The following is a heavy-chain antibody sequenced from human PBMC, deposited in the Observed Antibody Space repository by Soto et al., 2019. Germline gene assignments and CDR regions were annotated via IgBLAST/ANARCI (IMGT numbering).Heavy chain of an antibody. V-gene: IGHV4-34*01. D-gene: IGHD6-19*01. CDR1: GGSFSGYY. CDR2: INHSGST. Sequence: QVQLQQWGAGLLKPSETLSLTCAVYGGSFSGYYWSWLRQPPGKGLEWIGEINHSGSTNYNPSLKSRVTISVDTSKNQFSLKRSSVTAADTAVYYCARGFRSRGSSGWYGYFDLWGRGTLVTVSS. J-gene: IGHJ2*01. CDR3: ARGFRSRGSSGWYGYFDL.